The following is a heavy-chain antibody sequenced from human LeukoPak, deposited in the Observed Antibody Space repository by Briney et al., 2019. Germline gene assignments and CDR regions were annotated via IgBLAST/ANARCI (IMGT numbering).Heavy chain of an antibody. D-gene: IGHD5-12*01. CDR2: IIPIFGTA. Sequence: GASVKLSCKASGGTFSSYAISWVRQAPGQGLEWMGGIIPIFGTANYAQKFQGRVTITADKTTSKAYMELSSLRSEDTAVCYCAIDEDGYDYFYWGQGTLVTVSS. V-gene: IGHV1-69*06. J-gene: IGHJ4*02. CDR3: AIDEDGYDYFY. CDR1: GGTFSSYA.